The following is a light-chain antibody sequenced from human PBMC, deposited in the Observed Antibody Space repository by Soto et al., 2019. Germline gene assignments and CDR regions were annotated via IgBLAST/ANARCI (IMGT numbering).Light chain of an antibody. CDR1: QSISRY. Sequence: DIQMTQSPSSLSASVGDRVTITCRASQSISRYLNWYQHKPGKAPNLLIYAASSLQSGVPSRFSGSGFGTDFTLTXSGLQPEDFATYYCQPSYSFWMFGQGTKVQIK. J-gene: IGKJ1*01. CDR2: AAS. CDR3: QPSYSFWM. V-gene: IGKV1-39*01.